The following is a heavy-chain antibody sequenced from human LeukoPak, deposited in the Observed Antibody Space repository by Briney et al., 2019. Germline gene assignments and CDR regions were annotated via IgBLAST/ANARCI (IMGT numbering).Heavy chain of an antibody. Sequence: SQTLSLTTAISRDSVSSNNAAWNCIRQSPSRGLEWPGRTFYRSKWYNNYAVSVKSRITINPDTSKNQFSLQLNSLTPEDTAVYYCARVSGSYSRFDFWGQGTLVTVSS. CDR3: ARVSGSYSRFDF. V-gene: IGHV6-1*01. CDR2: TFYRSKWYN. J-gene: IGHJ4*02. D-gene: IGHD1-26*01. CDR1: RDSVSSNNAA.